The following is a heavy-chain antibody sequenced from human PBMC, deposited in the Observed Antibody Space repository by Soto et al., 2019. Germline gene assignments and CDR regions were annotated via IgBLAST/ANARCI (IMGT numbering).Heavy chain of an antibody. V-gene: IGHV4-59*01. CDR3: ARGPGIAAAGTPDFDY. J-gene: IGHJ4*02. Sequence: PSETLSLTCTVSDGAISHCYWSWIRQPLGKGLEWIGYIYYSGTTNYTPSLKSRVTISVDTSKNQFSLKLSSVTAADTAVYYCARGPGIAAAGTPDFDYWGQGTLVTVSS. D-gene: IGHD6-13*01. CDR2: IYYSGTT. CDR1: DGAISHCY.